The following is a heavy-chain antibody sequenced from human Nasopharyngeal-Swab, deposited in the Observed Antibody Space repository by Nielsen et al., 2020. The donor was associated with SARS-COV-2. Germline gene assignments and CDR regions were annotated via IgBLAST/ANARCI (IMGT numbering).Heavy chain of an antibody. Sequence: ASVKVSCKASGYTLTSYGINWVRQAPGQGLEWMGWISDYNGQTHHVQTLQGRVTMTTDTSTSTVYMELRSLRSDDTAVYFCARDNCDSRGYPGDAFDLWGQGTMVTVSS. CDR2: ISDYNGQT. D-gene: IGHD3-22*01. V-gene: IGHV1-18*01. CDR1: GYTLTSYG. CDR3: ARDNCDSRGYPGDAFDL. J-gene: IGHJ3*01.